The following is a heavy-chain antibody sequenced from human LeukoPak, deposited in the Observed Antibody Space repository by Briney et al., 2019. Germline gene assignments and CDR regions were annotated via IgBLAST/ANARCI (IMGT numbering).Heavy chain of an antibody. CDR2: IGSSSSYI. V-gene: IGHV3-21*01. CDR1: GFTFSSYS. J-gene: IGHJ6*03. CDR3: ARDYQEYCSSTSCYGLWYYYYYMDV. Sequence: GGSLRLSCAASGFTFSSYSMNWVRQAPGKGLEWVSSIGSSSSYIYYADSVKGRFTISRDNAKNSLYLQMNSLRAEDTAVYYCARDYQEYCSSTSCYGLWYYYYYMDVWGKGTMVTVSS. D-gene: IGHD2-2*01.